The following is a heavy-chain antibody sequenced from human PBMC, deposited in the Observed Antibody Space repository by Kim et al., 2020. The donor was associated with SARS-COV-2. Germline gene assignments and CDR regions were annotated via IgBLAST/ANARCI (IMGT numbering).Heavy chain of an antibody. CDR1: GYTFKSYP. Sequence: DSVKVSCKAYGYTFKSYPIHWLRQAPGQRPEWMGWVNAANDETQYSQKFQGRVTITRDTSANTAYMELRRLTTKDTDIYYCARDMDPTVYDYWGQGTLVTVSS. CDR3: ARDMDPTVYDY. CDR2: VNAANDET. V-gene: IGHV1-3*01. J-gene: IGHJ4*02. D-gene: IGHD4-4*01.